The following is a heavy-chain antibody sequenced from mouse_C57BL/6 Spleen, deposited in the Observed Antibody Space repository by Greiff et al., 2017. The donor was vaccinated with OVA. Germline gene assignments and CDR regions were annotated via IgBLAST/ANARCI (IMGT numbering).Heavy chain of an antibody. V-gene: IGHV1-69*01. J-gene: IGHJ3*01. Sequence: QVQLQQPGAELVMPGASVKLSCKASGYTFTSYWMHWVKQRPGQGLEWIGEIDPSDSYTNYNQKFKGKSTLTVDKSSSTAYMQLSSLTSEDSAVYDCATLDSSGSWFAYWGQGTLVTVSA. D-gene: IGHD3-2*02. CDR3: ATLDSSGSWFAY. CDR2: IDPSDSYT. CDR1: GYTFTSYW.